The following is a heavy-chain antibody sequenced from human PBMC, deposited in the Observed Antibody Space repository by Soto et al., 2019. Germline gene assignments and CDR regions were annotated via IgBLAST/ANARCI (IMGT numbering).Heavy chain of an antibody. CDR3: ARSGSTYYDILTGYHLEY. Sequence: VPLVQSGAELKKPGSSVKVSCKASGGTVSSYAISWVRQAPGQGLEWMGGIIPLFGRTNYAQKFRGRVTITADESTSTAYMELSSLRSEDTAVYYCARSGSTYYDILTGYHLEYWGQGTLVTVSS. J-gene: IGHJ4*02. D-gene: IGHD3-9*01. V-gene: IGHV1-69*01. CDR2: IIPLFGRT. CDR1: GGTVSSYA.